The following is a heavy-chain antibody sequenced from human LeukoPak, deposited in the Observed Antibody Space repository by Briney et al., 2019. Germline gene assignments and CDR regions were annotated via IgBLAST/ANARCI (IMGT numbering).Heavy chain of an antibody. V-gene: IGHV3-48*01. Sequence: GGSLRLSCAASGFTFSSYSMNWVRQAPGKGLEWVSYISSSSSTIYYADSVKGRFTISRDNAKNSLYLQMNSLRAEDTAVYYCARSAGYSGYDMTHYYYYMDVWGKGTTVTVSS. CDR1: GFTFSSYS. D-gene: IGHD5-12*01. CDR2: ISSSSSTI. J-gene: IGHJ6*03. CDR3: ARSAGYSGYDMTHYYYYMDV.